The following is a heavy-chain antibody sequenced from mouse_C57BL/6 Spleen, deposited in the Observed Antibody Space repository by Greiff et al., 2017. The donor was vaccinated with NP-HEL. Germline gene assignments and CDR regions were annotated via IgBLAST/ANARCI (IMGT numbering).Heavy chain of an antibody. CDR3: ARPDHYYAMDY. Sequence: EVHLVESGGGLVKPGGSLKLSCAASGFTFSDYGMHWVRQAPEKGLEWVAYISSGSSTIYYADTVKGRFTISRDNAKNTLFLQMTSLRSEDTAMYYCARPDHYYAMDYWGQGTSVTVSS. CDR1: GFTFSDYG. CDR2: ISSGSSTI. J-gene: IGHJ4*01. V-gene: IGHV5-17*01.